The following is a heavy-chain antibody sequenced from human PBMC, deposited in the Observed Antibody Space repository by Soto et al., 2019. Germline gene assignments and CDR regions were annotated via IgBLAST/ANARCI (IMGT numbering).Heavy chain of an antibody. CDR2: IYYSGST. CDR1: GGSISSSSYY. J-gene: IGHJ5*01. Sequence: SETLSLTCTVSGGSISSSSYYWGWIRQPPGKGLEWIGSIYYSGSTYYNPSLKSRVTMSVDTSKNQFSLKLSSVTAADTAVYYCARGRYCLTGRCFPNWFDSWGQGTLVT. CDR3: ARGRYCLTGRCFPNWFDS. D-gene: IGHD2-15*01. V-gene: IGHV4-39*07.